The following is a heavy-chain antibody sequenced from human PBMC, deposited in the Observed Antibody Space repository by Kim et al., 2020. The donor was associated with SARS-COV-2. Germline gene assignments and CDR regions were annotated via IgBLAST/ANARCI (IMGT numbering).Heavy chain of an antibody. CDR1: GYTFTTYN. D-gene: IGHD1-26*01. Sequence: ASVKVSCKASGYTFTTYNIHWVRQAPGQRLEWMGWINIGNENTKYSQNFQGRVTITRDTSANTAYMELSSLRSEDTAVYYCARGRGSYSDYWGQGTLVTVSS. V-gene: IGHV1-3*04. CDR2: INIGNENT. CDR3: ARGRGSYSDY. J-gene: IGHJ4*02.